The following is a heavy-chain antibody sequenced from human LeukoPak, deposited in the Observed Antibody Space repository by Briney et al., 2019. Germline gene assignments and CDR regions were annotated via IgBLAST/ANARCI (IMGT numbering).Heavy chain of an antibody. J-gene: IGHJ4*02. CDR1: GYTFASYA. CDR2: ISAGNGDT. D-gene: IGHD6-13*01. CDR3: ARGYNTSWSGGADY. V-gene: IGHV1-3*01. Sequence: ASVKFCCKASGYTFASYAMHCVRQAPGQRLEWMGWISAGNGDTRYSQKFQDRVTITRDTSASTAFMELSSLRSEDTAVYYCARGYNTSWSGGADYWGQGTLVTVSS.